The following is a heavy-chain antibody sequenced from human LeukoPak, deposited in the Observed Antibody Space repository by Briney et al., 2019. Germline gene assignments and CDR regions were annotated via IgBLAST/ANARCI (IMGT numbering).Heavy chain of an antibody. J-gene: IGHJ3*02. D-gene: IGHD6-6*01. CDR3: ARLEQLVADAFDI. CDR1: GGTFSSYA. Sequence: SVKVSCKASGGTFSSYAISWVRQAPGQGLEWMGRIIPIFGTANYAQKFQGRVTITTDESTSTAYMELSSLRSEDSAVYYCARLEQLVADAFDIWGQGTMVTVSS. V-gene: IGHV1-69*05. CDR2: IIPIFGTA.